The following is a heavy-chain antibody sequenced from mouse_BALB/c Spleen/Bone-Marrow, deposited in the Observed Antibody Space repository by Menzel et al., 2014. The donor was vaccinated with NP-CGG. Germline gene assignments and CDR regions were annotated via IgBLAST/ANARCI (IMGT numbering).Heavy chain of an antibody. V-gene: IGHV7-3*02. J-gene: IGHJ3*01. CDR1: GFTFTDYY. CDR3: AGGAIYYDYDRSFAY. Sequence: EVHLEESGGGLVQPGGSLRLSCATSGFTFTDYYMSWVRQPPGKALECLGFIRNKANGYTTDYSASVKGRFTISRDNSQSILYLQMNTLRAEDSATYYCAGGAIYYDYDRSFAYWCQGTLVTVSA. D-gene: IGHD2-4*01. CDR2: IRNKANGYTT.